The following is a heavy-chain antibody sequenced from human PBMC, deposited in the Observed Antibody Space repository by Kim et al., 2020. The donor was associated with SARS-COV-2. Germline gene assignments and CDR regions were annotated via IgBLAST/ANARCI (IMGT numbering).Heavy chain of an antibody. Sequence: GGSLRLSCAASGFTFSSYAMHWVRQAPGKGLEWVAVISYDGSNKYYADSVKGRFTISRDNSKNTLYLQMNSLRAEDTAVYYCARDGGGHPGYSYGDYWGQGTLVTVSS. CDR3: ARDGGGHPGYSYGDY. V-gene: IGHV3-30*04. CDR1: GFTFSSYA. D-gene: IGHD5-18*01. J-gene: IGHJ4*02. CDR2: ISYDGSNK.